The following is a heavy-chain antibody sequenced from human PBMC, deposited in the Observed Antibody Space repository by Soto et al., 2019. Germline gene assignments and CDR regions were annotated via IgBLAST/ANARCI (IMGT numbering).Heavy chain of an antibody. D-gene: IGHD2-15*01. Sequence: PSETLSLTCTVCGGSIIIGDTYLNWIRQHPEKGLEWMGYINYRGTTNYNPALKSRILISIDTSKNQFSLRLTSVTAADTAVYYCARDAPGVAPYWGQGTLVTVSS. CDR2: INYRGTT. CDR1: GGSIIIGDTY. J-gene: IGHJ4*02. CDR3: ARDAPGVAPY. V-gene: IGHV4-31*03.